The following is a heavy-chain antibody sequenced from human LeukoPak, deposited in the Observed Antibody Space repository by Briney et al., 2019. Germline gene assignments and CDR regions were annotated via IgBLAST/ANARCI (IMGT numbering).Heavy chain of an antibody. CDR1: GGSISNFY. CDR2: IYYGGST. D-gene: IGHD5-24*01. V-gene: IGHV4-59*01. CDR3: ARGKDGEQYNTFDI. Sequence: SETLSLTCAVSGGSISNFYWNRIRQPPGKGLEWIGYIYYGGSTSYNPSLKSRVTISVDTAKNQFSLKLNSVTAADTALYYCARGKDGEQYNTFDIWGQGTMVTVSS. J-gene: IGHJ3*02.